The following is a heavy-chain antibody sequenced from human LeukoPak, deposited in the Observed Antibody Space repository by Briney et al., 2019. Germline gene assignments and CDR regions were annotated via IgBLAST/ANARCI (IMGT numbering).Heavy chain of an antibody. CDR1: GFTFSSYSM. Sequence: PGGSLRLSCAASGFTFSSYSMSWVRQAPGKGLEWIGGIYHSGSTSYNPAPKSRVTISVDKSKNKFSLQLINWTAADTAVYSCAVVVYSSSPFDYWGQGTLVTVSS. CDR3: AVVVYSSSPFDY. J-gene: IGHJ4*02. D-gene: IGHD3-22*01. CDR2: IYHSGST. V-gene: IGHV4-4*01.